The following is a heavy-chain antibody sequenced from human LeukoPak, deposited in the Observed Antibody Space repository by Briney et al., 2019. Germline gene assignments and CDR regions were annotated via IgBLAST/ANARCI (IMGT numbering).Heavy chain of an antibody. CDR2: IHPGDSDT. D-gene: IGHD3-22*01. CDR1: GYSFTTFW. CDR3: ARYFLYDSSGYYYGNWFDP. Sequence: GESLKISCEASGYSFTTFWIGWVRQMPGKGLEWMGIIHPGDSDTTYSPSFQGQVTISADKSINTAYLQWSSLKASDTAMYYCARYFLYDSSGYYYGNWFDPWGQGTLVTVSS. V-gene: IGHV5-51*01. J-gene: IGHJ5*02.